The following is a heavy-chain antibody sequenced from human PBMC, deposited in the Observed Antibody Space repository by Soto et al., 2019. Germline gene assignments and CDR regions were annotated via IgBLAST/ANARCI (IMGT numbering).Heavy chain of an antibody. CDR1: GGSISSYY. CDR3: ARGQNGYCSGGSCYPIDDFDY. V-gene: IGHV4-59*01. J-gene: IGHJ4*02. D-gene: IGHD2-15*01. Sequence: SETLSLTCTVSGGSISSYYWSWIRQPPGKGLEWIGYIYYSGSTNYNPSLKSRVTISVDTSKNQFSLKLSSVTAADTAVYYCARGQNGYCSGGSCYPIDDFDYWGQGTLVTVS. CDR2: IYYSGST.